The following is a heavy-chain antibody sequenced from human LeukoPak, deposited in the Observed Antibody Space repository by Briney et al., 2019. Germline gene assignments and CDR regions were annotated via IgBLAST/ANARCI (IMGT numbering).Heavy chain of an antibody. CDR2: IYSGGST. V-gene: IGHV3-53*01. J-gene: IGHJ6*03. CDR3: AKGGNSRDYYYYMDV. CDR1: GFTVSSNY. D-gene: IGHD4-23*01. Sequence: GGSLRFSCAASGFTVSSNYMSWVRQAPGKGLEWVSVIYSGGSTYYADSVKGRFTISRDNSKNTLYLQMNSLRAEDTAVYYCAKGGNSRDYYYYMDVWGKGTTVTVSS.